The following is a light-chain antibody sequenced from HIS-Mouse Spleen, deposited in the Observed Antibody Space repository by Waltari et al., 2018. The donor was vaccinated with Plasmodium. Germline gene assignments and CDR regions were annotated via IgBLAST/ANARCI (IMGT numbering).Light chain of an antibody. CDR1: QSVSSSY. Sequence: EIVLTLSPGTLSLSPGERATLYCRASQSVSSSYLAWYQQKPGQAPRLLIYGASSRATGIPDRFSGSGSGTDFTLTISRLEPEDFAVYYCQQYGSSPQITFGGGTKVEIK. CDR2: GAS. J-gene: IGKJ4*01. CDR3: QQYGSSPQIT. V-gene: IGKV3-20*01.